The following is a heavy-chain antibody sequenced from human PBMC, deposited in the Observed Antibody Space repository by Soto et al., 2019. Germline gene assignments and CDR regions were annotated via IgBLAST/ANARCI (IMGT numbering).Heavy chain of an antibody. CDR1: GFTFSSYG. V-gene: IGHV3-33*01. CDR2: IWYDGSNK. D-gene: IGHD3-10*01. J-gene: IGHJ5*02. Sequence: HPGGSLRLSCAASGFTFSSYGMHWVRQAPGKGLEWVAVIWYDGSNKYYADSVKGRFTISRDNSKNTLYLQMNSLRAEDTAVYYCARGGHYGSGSVEFDPWGQGTLVTVSS. CDR3: ARGGHYGSGSVEFDP.